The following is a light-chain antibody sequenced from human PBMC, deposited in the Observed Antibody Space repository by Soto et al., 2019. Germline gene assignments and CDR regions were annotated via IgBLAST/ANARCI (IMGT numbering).Light chain of an antibody. Sequence: QSVLSQPPSASGTPGQTVTISCSGGSSNIGRNSVDWYQQFPGTAPRLLIYSGDQRPSGVPDRFSGSKSGTSASLAISGLQSADEAVYYCAAWDDSPNLRLLFGGGTKLTVL. V-gene: IGLV1-44*01. CDR2: SGD. CDR1: SSNIGRNS. J-gene: IGLJ2*01. CDR3: AAWDDSPNLRLL.